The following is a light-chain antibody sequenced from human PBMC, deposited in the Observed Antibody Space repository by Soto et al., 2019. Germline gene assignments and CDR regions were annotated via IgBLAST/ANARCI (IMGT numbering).Light chain of an antibody. CDR1: QGISRY. V-gene: IGKV1-9*01. J-gene: IGKJ4*01. Sequence: IQLTQSPSSLSASVGDSVTITCRASQGISRYLSWYQQKPGRAPKLLISAASTLQSGVPARFSGSGSGTDFTLSITSLQTQDFANYSCQQLNTYPVTFGGGTKVDI. CDR2: AAS. CDR3: QQLNTYPVT.